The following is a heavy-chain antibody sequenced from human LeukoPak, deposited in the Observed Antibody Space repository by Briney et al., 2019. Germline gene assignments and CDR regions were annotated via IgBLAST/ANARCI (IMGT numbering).Heavy chain of an antibody. CDR2: ISDSGGST. CDR1: GFTFSSYA. D-gene: IGHD3-22*01. Sequence: PGGSLRLSCAASGFTFSSYAMSWVRQAPGKGLEWVSAISDSGGSTYYADSVKGRFTISRDNSKNTLYLQMNSLRAEDTAVYYCAKDRYDSSGYYDYWGQGTLVTVSS. CDR3: AKDRYDSSGYYDY. J-gene: IGHJ4*02. V-gene: IGHV3-23*01.